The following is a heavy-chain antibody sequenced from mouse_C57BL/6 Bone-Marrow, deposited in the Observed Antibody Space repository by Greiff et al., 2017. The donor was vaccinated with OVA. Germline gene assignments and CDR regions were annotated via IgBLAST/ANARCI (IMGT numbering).Heavy chain of an antibody. D-gene: IGHD1-1*01. CDR2: IHPNSGST. V-gene: IGHV1-64*01. CDR1: GYTFTSYW. CDR3: ARRYYGRRDFDY. J-gene: IGHJ2*01. Sequence: QVQLQQPGAELVKPGASVKLSCTASGYTFTSYWMHWVKQRPGHGLEWIGMIHPNSGSTNYNEKFKSKATLTVDKSSSTAYMQLSSLTSEDAAVYYCARRYYGRRDFDYWGQGTTLTVSS.